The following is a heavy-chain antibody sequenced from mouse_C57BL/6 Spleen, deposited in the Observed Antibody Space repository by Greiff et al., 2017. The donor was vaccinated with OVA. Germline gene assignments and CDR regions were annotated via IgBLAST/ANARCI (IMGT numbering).Heavy chain of an antibody. D-gene: IGHD1-1*01. CDR1: GYTFTSYW. Sequence: QVQLQQPVAELVKPGASVKLSCKASGYTFTSYWMHWVKQRPGRGLEWIGRIDPNSGGTKYNEKFKSKATLTVDKPSSTAYMQLSSLTSEDSAVYYCARREGFITTVVASSDFDVWGTGTTVTVSS. CDR2: IDPNSGGT. J-gene: IGHJ1*03. V-gene: IGHV1-72*01. CDR3: ARREGFITTVVASSDFDV.